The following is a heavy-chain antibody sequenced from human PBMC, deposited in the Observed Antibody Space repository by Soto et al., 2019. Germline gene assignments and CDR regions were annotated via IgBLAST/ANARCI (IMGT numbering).Heavy chain of an antibody. CDR2: IYYSGST. CDR1: GGSIGSYY. Sequence: QVQLQESGPGLVKPSETLSLTCSVSGGSIGSYYWSWIRQPPAKGLEWIGYIYYSGSTKYNPSLKGRVTISVDTSKTQFPLKLSSVTAADTAVYYCARGGWTQIDYWGQGPLVTVSS. J-gene: IGHJ4*02. CDR3: ARGGWTQIDY. D-gene: IGHD3-16*01. V-gene: IGHV4-59*08.